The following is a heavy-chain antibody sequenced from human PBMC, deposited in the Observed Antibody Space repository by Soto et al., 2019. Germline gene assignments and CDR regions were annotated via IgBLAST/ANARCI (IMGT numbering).Heavy chain of an antibody. Sequence: ASGKVCGKASGYTFTGYYMHWVRQAPGQGLEWMGWINPNSGGTNYAQKFQGWVTMTRDTSISTAYMELSRLRSDDTAVYYCARGPDFDYWGQGTLVTVSS. CDR3: ARGPDFDY. CDR2: INPNSGGT. V-gene: IGHV1-2*04. CDR1: GYTFTGYY. J-gene: IGHJ4*02.